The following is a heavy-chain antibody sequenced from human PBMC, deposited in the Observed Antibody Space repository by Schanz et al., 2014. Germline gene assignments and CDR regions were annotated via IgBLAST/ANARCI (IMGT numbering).Heavy chain of an antibody. D-gene: IGHD6-19*01. CDR1: GFTFSDYY. CDR2: ISNSGTYT. J-gene: IGHJ6*02. Sequence: QVQLVESGGGLVKPGGSLRLSCAASGFTFSDYYMTWMRQAPGKGLEWISYISNSGTYTKYADSVKGRFVISRDNARSSLYLQMSSLRDGDTAVYYCVSVIMVAGNHRDGRDVWGQGTTVIVSS. V-gene: IGHV3-11*05. CDR3: VSVIMVAGNHRDGRDV.